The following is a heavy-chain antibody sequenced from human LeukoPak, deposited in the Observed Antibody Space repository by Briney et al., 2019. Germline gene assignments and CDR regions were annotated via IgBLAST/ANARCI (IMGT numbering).Heavy chain of an antibody. CDR3: ARDFGGYGLGYFDY. CDR1: GFTFSSYA. V-gene: IGHV3-64*01. J-gene: IGHJ4*02. D-gene: IGHD5-12*01. Sequence: GGSLRLSCAAPGFTFSSYAMHWVRQAPGKGLEYVPAISSNGGSTYYANSVKGRFTISRDNSKNTLYLQMGSLRAEDMAVYYCARDFGGYGLGYFDYWGQGTLVTVSS. CDR2: ISSNGGST.